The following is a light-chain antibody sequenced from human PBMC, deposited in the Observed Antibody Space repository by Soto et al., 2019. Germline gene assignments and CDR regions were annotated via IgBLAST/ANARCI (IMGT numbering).Light chain of an antibody. Sequence: DIVMTQSPDSLAVSLGGRATINCKSSQSVLYSSNNKNYLAWYQQKPGQPHKVXIYWAYTRESGVHDRFSGSGSGTDFTLTIRSLQAEDVAVYYCKQYYSVPWTFGQGTKVDIK. CDR2: WAY. CDR3: KQYYSVPWT. J-gene: IGKJ1*01. V-gene: IGKV4-1*01. CDR1: QSVLYSSNNKNY.